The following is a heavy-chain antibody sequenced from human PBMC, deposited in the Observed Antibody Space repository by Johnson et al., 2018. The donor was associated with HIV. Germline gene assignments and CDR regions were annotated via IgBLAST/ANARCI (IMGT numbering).Heavy chain of an antibody. CDR3: TTRLNSGTYWGNYDFKWELLHI. CDR1: GFTFSNYA. D-gene: IGHD3/OR15-3a*01. Sequence: VQLVESGGGVVQPGRSLRLSCAASGFTFSNYAMHWVRQAPGKGLEWVGRIKSETDDGTTDSAAPVKGRFTILRDDSKNILYLQMNNLKAEDTALYYCTTRLNSGTYWGNYDFKWELLHIWGQGTMVTVSS. CDR2: IKSETDDGTT. V-gene: IGHV3-15*01. J-gene: IGHJ3*02.